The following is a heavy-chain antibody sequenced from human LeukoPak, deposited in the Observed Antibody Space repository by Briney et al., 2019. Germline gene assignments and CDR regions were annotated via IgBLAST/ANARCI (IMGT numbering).Heavy chain of an antibody. CDR2: ISSSSSTI. D-gene: IGHD5-24*01. J-gene: IGHJ3*01. Sequence: GGSLRLSCAASGFTFSSYSMNWVRQAPGKGLEWVSYISSSSSTIYYADSVKGRFTISRDNAKNTQYLQMNSLRVEDTAVYYCARAAMGTRNGFDVWGQGTMVTVSS. V-gene: IGHV3-48*04. CDR1: GFTFSSYS. CDR3: ARAAMGTRNGFDV.